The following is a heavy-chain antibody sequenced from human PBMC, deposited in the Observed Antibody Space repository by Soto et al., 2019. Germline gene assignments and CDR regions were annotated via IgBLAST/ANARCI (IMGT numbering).Heavy chain of an antibody. D-gene: IGHD3-10*01. CDR3: ARRGSVYYYYYGMDV. Sequence: GASVKVSCKASGYTFTGYYMHWVRQAPGQGLEWMGWINPNSGGTNYAQKFQGRVTMTRDTSISTAYMELSGLRSDDTAVYYCARRGSVYYYYYGMDVWGQGTTVTVSS. CDR1: GYTFTGYY. CDR2: INPNSGGT. V-gene: IGHV1-2*02. J-gene: IGHJ6*02.